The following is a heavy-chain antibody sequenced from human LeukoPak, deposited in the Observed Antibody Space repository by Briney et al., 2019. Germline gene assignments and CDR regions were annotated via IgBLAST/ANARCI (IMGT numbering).Heavy chain of an antibody. CDR3: ARDYVSTTRDAYYYYGMDV. D-gene: IGHD3-16*01. J-gene: IGHJ6*02. CDR1: GYTFTSHY. V-gene: IGHV1-46*01. Sequence: ASVKVSCKASGYTFTSHYMHWVRQAPGQGLEWMGIINPSGGSTSYAQKFQGRVTMTRDTSTSTVYMELSSLRSEDTAVYYCARDYVSTTRDAYYYYGMDVWGQGTTVTVSS. CDR2: INPSGGST.